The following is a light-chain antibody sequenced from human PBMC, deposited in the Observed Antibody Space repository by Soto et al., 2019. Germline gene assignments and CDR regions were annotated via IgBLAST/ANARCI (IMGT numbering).Light chain of an antibody. CDR1: QSVTSK. Sequence: EIVMTQSPATLSLSPGERATLSCRASQSVTSKLAWLQQKPGQAPRLLIYDASTRPTGTPARFIGSGSGTEFTLTITSLQSEDFAVYYCQQYNNWPPITFGQGTRLEIK. CDR3: QQYNNWPPIT. CDR2: DAS. J-gene: IGKJ5*01. V-gene: IGKV3-15*01.